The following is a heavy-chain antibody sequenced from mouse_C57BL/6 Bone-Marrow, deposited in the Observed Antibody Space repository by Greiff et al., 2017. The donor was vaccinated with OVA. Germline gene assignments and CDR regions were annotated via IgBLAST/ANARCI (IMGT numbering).Heavy chain of an antibody. Sequence: QVQLKQPGAELVKPGASVKLSCKASGYTFTSYWMHWVKQRPGQGLEWIGMIHPNSGSTNYNEKFKSKATLTVDKSSSTAYMQLSSLTSEDSAVYYCARSDYDAIDYWGQGTTLTVSS. V-gene: IGHV1-64*01. D-gene: IGHD2-4*01. CDR2: IHPNSGST. J-gene: IGHJ2*01. CDR1: GYTFTSYW. CDR3: ARSDYDAIDY.